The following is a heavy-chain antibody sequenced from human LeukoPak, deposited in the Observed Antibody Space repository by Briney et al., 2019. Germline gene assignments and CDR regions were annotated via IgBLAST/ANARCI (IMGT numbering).Heavy chain of an antibody. J-gene: IGHJ6*03. CDR3: ARAGEMRYMDV. Sequence: GGSLRLSCAASGFTFSSYWMSWVRQAPGKGLEWVANIKQDGSEKYYVDSVRGRFTISRDNAKNSLFLQMNSLRVDDTATYYCARAGEMRYMDVWGKGTAVAVS. CDR2: IKQDGSEK. D-gene: IGHD5-24*01. CDR1: GFTFSSYW. V-gene: IGHV3-7*01.